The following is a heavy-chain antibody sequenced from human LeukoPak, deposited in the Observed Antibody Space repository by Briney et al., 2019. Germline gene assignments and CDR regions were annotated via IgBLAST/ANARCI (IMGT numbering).Heavy chain of an antibody. J-gene: IGHJ4*02. CDR1: GYSFSTYS. V-gene: IGHV1-18*01. D-gene: IGHD1-1*01. CDR2: IIPYSGNA. Sequence: GASVKVSCKASGYSFSTYSISWVRQAPGQRLEWVGSIIPYSGNANSAESLQARVTLTTDTSTNTAYLELRSLRSDDTAVYYCAREDGGNDFFDFWGQGSLVTVSS. CDR3: AREDGGNDFFDF.